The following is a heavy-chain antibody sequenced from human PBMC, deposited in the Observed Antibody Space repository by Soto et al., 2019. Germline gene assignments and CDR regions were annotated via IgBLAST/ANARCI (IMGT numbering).Heavy chain of an antibody. CDR3: ASGTTWSGFDY. CDR1: GGSISSYY. D-gene: IGHD3-3*01. V-gene: IGHV4-59*01. CDR2: IYYSGST. J-gene: IGHJ4*02. Sequence: SETLSLTCTVSGGSISSYYWSWIRQPPGKGLEWIGYIYYSGSTNYNPSLKSRVTISVGTSKNQFSLKLSSVTAADTAVYYCASGTTWSGFDYWGQGTLVTVSS.